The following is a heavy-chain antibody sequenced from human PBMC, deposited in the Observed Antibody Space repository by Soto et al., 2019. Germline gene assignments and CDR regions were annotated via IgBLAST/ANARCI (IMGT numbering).Heavy chain of an antibody. CDR1: GYTFTGYY. Sequence: ASVKVSCKASGYTFTGYYMHWVRQAPGQGLEWMGIINPSGGSTSYAQKFQGRVTMTRDTSTSTVYMELSSLRSEDTAVYYCARGGCSGGSCYLGNAFDIWGQGTMVTVSS. CDR2: INPSGGST. J-gene: IGHJ3*02. D-gene: IGHD2-15*01. CDR3: ARGGCSGGSCYLGNAFDI. V-gene: IGHV1-46*03.